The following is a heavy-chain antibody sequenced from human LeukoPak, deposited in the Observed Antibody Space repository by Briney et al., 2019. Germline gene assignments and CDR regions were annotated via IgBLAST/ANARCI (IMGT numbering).Heavy chain of an antibody. Sequence: GGSLRLSCAASGFTFSSYAMSWVRQAPEKGLEWVSAISGSGGSTYYADSVKGRFTISRDNSKNTLYLQMNSLRAEDTAVYYCARDRYYYDSSGYYLDYWGQGTLVTVSS. CDR3: ARDRYYYDSSGYYLDY. CDR2: ISGSGGST. CDR1: GFTFSSYA. D-gene: IGHD3-22*01. V-gene: IGHV3-23*01. J-gene: IGHJ4*02.